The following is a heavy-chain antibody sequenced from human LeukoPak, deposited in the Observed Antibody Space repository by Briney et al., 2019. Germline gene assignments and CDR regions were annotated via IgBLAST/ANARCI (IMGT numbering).Heavy chain of an antibody. CDR3: ASQGGFDD. CDR1: GFTFSSYT. CDR2: ISSGSTYI. V-gene: IGHV3-21*01. J-gene: IGHJ4*02. Sequence: GGSLRLSCAASGFTFSSYTMNWVRQAPGKGLEWVSSISSGSTYIYYADSVKGRFTISRDNAKNPLHLQMNSLRGEDTAVYYCASQGGFDDWGQGTLVTVSS. D-gene: IGHD2-15*01.